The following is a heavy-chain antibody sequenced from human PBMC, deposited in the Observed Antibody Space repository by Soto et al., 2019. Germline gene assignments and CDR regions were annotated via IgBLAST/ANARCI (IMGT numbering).Heavy chain of an antibody. J-gene: IGHJ6*02. CDR1: GFSLSNARMG. D-gene: IGHD6-6*01. V-gene: IGHV2-26*01. CDR3: ARICSSSAYYYCYCGMDV. CDR2: IFSNDEK. Sequence: QVTLKESGPVLVKPTETLTLTCTVSGFSLSNARMGVSWIRQPPGKALEWLAHIFSNDEKSYSTSLKSRLTISKDTSKSQVVLTMTNMDPVDTATYYCARICSSSAYYYCYCGMDVWGQGTTVIVSS.